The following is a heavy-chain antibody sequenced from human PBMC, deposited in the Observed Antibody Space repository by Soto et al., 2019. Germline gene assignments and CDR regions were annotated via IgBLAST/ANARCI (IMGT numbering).Heavy chain of an antibody. V-gene: IGHV3-23*01. J-gene: IGHJ6*03. CDR1: GFTFSSYA. Sequence: GGSLRLSCAASGFTFSSYAMSWVRQAPGKGLEWVSAISGSGGSTYYADSVKGRFTISRDNSKNTLYLQMNSLRAEDTAVYYCAKTPLRVYYYYMDVWGKGTTVTVSS. CDR2: ISGSGGST. CDR3: AKTPLRVYYYYMDV.